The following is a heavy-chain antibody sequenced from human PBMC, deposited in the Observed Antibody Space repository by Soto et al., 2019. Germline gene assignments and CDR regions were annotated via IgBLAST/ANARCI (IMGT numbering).Heavy chain of an antibody. CDR3: VRGRGTTGPFPSFDY. CDR1: GGSFSGYY. Sequence: QVQLQQWGAGLLKPSETLSLNCAVYGGSFSGYYWSWIRQPPGKGLEWLGEIHHSGSTNYNPSLKSRVSISVDTSKHQFSLKVSSLTAADTAVYYCVRGRGTTGPFPSFDYWGQGTLVTVSS. J-gene: IGHJ4*02. CDR2: IHHSGST. D-gene: IGHD1-1*01. V-gene: IGHV4-34*01.